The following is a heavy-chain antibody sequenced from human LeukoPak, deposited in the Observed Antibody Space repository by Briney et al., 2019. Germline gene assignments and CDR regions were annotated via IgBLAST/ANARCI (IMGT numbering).Heavy chain of an antibody. Sequence: SETLSLTCTVSCSSITSYYWSWIRQPPGKGLEWIGYTSNSGSTNYNPSLKSRVTISVDTSKKQFSLKLRSVTPAGTAVYYCAIDLKYIQGGMDVWGQGTTVTVSS. CDR1: CSSITSYY. J-gene: IGHJ6*02. D-gene: IGHD1-1*01. V-gene: IGHV4-59*01. CDR2: TSNSGST. CDR3: AIDLKYIQGGMDV.